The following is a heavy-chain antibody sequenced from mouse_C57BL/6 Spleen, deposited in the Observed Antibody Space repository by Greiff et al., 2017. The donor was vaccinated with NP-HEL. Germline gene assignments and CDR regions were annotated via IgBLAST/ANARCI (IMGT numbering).Heavy chain of an antibody. CDR1: GYAFTNYL. Sequence: QVQLQQSGAELVRPGTSVKVSCKASGYAFTNYLIEWVKQRPGQGLEWIGVINPGSGGTNYNEKFKGKATLTADKSSSTAYMQLSSLTSEDSAVYFCASYDYDGGAMDYWGQGTSVTVSS. V-gene: IGHV1-54*01. CDR2: INPGSGGT. CDR3: ASYDYDGGAMDY. D-gene: IGHD2-4*01. J-gene: IGHJ4*01.